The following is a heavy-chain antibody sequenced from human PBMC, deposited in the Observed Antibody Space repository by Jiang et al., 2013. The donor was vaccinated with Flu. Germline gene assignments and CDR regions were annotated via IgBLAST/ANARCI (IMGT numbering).Heavy chain of an antibody. CDR1: GGSMPSDC. CDR2: IYYSGGT. J-gene: IGHJ6*02. CDR3: ARGRKGYYYGMDV. V-gene: IGHV4-59*01. Sequence: ETLSLACTLSGGSMPSDCWSWIRQSPGGGLEWIGYIYYSGGTNYNPSLKSRVTISVDTSKNQVSLKLSSVTAADTAIYYCARGRKGYYYGMDVWGQGTTVTVSS. D-gene: IGHD2-15*01.